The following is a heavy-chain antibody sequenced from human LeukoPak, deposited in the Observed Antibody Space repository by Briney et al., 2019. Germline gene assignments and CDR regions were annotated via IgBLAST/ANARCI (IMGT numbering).Heavy chain of an antibody. CDR3: ARKAPKKGWFDP. V-gene: IGHV4-4*09. CDR2: THPSGNT. CDR1: GGSNNSYY. Sequence: SETLSLTCTVSGGSNNSYYWGWIRQPPGKGLEWIGYTHPSGNTNYSPSLKSRVTISIDMSRNQFSLKLSSVTAADTAVYYCARKAPKKGWFDPWGQGTLVTVSS. J-gene: IGHJ5*02.